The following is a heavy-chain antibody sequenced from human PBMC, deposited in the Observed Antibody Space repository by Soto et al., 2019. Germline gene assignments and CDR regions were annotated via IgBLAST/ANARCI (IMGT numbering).Heavy chain of an antibody. V-gene: IGHV4-59*08. CDR2: IYYSGST. CDR1: GGSISSSY. J-gene: IGHJ4*02. CDR3: ARLGFIAAGHFDY. Sequence: SETLSLTCTVSGGSISSSYWSWIRQPPGKGLEWIGYIYYSGSTNYNPSLKSRVTISVDTSKNQFSLKLSSVTAADTAVYYCARLGFIAAGHFDYWGQGTLVTVS. D-gene: IGHD6-13*01.